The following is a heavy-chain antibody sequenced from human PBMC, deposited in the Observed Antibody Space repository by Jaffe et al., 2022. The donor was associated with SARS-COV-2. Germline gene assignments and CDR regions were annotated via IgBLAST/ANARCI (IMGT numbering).Heavy chain of an antibody. Sequence: QVQLVESGGGLVKPGGSLRLSCAASGFTFSDYYMSWIRQAPGKGLEWVSYISSSGSTIYYADSVKGRFTISRDNAKNSLYLQMNSLRAEDTAVYYCARDLVPGGYCSGGSCYSDYYYGMDVWGQGTTVTVSS. V-gene: IGHV3-11*01. CDR3: ARDLVPGGYCSGGSCYSDYYYGMDV. CDR2: ISSSGSTI. D-gene: IGHD2-15*01. CDR1: GFTFSDYY. J-gene: IGHJ6*02.